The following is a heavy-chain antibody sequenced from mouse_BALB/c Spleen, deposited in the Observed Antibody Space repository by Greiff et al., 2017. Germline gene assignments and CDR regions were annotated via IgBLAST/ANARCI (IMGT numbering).Heavy chain of an antibody. CDR1: GFTFSSYT. CDR2: ISNGGGST. V-gene: IGHV5-12-2*01. Sequence: EVKVEESGGGLVQPGGSLKLSCAASGFTFSSYTMSWVRQTPEKSLEWVAYISNGGGSTYYPDTVKGRFTISRDNAKNTLYLQMSSLKSEDTAMYYCERHRDLYYGNFDDWGQGTTLTVSS. CDR3: ERHRDLYYGNFDD. J-gene: IGHJ2*01. D-gene: IGHD2-1*01.